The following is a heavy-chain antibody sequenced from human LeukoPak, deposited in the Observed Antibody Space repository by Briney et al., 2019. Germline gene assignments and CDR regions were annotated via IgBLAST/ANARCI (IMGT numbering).Heavy chain of an antibody. CDR1: GGSISSYY. D-gene: IGHD6-13*01. V-gene: IGHV4-59*01. J-gene: IGHJ5*02. CDR2: IYYSGST. CDR3: ASTTIYSSSWSHGWFDP. Sequence: PSETLSLTCTVSGGSISSYYWSWIRQPPGKGLEWIGYIYYSGSTNYNPSLKSRVTISVDTSKDQFSLKLSSVTAADTAVCYCASTTIYSSSWSHGWFDPWGQGTLVTVSS.